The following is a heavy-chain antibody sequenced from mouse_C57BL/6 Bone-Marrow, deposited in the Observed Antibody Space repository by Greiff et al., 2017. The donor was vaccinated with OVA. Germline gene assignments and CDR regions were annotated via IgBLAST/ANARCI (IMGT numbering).Heavy chain of an antibody. CDR1: GFSLTSYA. Sequence: VKLMESGPGLVAPSQSLSITCTVSGFSLTSYAISWVRQPPGKGLEWLGVIWTGGGTNYNSALKSRLSISKDNSKSQVFLKMNSLQTDDTARYYCARTTVVAPPYAMDYWGQGTSVTVSS. CDR2: IWTGGGT. CDR3: ARTTVVAPPYAMDY. J-gene: IGHJ4*01. V-gene: IGHV2-9-1*01. D-gene: IGHD1-1*01.